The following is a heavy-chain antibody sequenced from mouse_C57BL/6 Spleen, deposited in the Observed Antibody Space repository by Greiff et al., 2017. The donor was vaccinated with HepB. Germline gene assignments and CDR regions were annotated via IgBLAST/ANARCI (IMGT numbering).Heavy chain of an antibody. Sequence: EVQGVESGGGLVKPGGSLKLSCAASGFTFSDYRMHWVRQAPEKGLEWVAYISSGSSTIFYADTVKGRFTISRDNAKNTLFLQMTSLRSEDTAMYYCAVSTHYAMDYWGQGTSVTVSS. CDR3: AVSTHYAMDY. CDR1: GFTFSDYR. CDR2: ISSGSSTI. D-gene: IGHD2-1*01. V-gene: IGHV5-17*01. J-gene: IGHJ4*01.